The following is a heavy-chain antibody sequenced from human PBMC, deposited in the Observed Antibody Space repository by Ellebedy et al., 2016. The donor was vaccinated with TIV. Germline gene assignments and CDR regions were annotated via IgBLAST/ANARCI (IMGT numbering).Heavy chain of an antibody. D-gene: IGHD5-12*01. Sequence: GGSLRLSCAASGFTFSGYGMHWVRQAPGKGLEWVAVIWYDGSNKYYADSVKGRFTISRDNSKNSLYLQMNSLRAEDTAGYYCAREGYRDAFDIWGQGTMVTVSS. CDR1: GFTFSGYG. J-gene: IGHJ3*02. CDR2: IWYDGSNK. V-gene: IGHV3-33*01. CDR3: AREGYRDAFDI.